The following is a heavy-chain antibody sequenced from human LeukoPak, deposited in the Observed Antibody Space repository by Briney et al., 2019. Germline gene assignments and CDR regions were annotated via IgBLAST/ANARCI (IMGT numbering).Heavy chain of an antibody. Sequence: GGSLRLSCTASGFTFSSYGMHWVRQAPGKGLEWVALISYDGSNKNYADSVKGRFTISRDNSKNTVNLQMNSLRAEDTAVYYCAFYRGAHSYFAYWGQGTLVTVSS. J-gene: IGHJ4*02. CDR2: ISYDGSNK. CDR1: GFTFSSYG. CDR3: AFYRGAHSYFAY. V-gene: IGHV3-30*03. D-gene: IGHD2/OR15-2a*01.